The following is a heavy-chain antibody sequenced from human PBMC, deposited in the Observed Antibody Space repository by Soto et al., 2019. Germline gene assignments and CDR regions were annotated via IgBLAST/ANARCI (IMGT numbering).Heavy chain of an antibody. CDR2: ISCGGDTI. D-gene: IGHD3-10*01. CDR1: GSTFNNYA. Sequence: EVQLLESGGGVVQPGGTLRLSCAASGSTFNNYAMTWVRQAPGKGLEWVSAISCGGDTISYADSLKGRFIVSKDVSNNTLYLQMSSLRAEDTALYYCAKGRGGSGSLTPRVDLWGTGTLVTVSS. CDR3: AKGRGGSGSLTPRVDL. J-gene: IGHJ6*03. V-gene: IGHV3-23*01.